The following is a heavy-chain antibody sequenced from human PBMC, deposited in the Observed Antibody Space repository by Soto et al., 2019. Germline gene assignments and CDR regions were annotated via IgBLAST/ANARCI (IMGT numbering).Heavy chain of an antibody. CDR2: IYYSGTT. D-gene: IGHD1-26*01. Sequence: PSETLSLTCAVSGYSISSSNWWGWIRQPPGKGLEWIGYIYYSGTTYYNPSLKSRVTMSVDTSKNQFSLKLTSVTAVDTAVYYCAGREIQGPIDYWGLGTLVTVSS. V-gene: IGHV4-28*01. J-gene: IGHJ4*02. CDR3: AGREIQGPIDY. CDR1: GYSISSSNW.